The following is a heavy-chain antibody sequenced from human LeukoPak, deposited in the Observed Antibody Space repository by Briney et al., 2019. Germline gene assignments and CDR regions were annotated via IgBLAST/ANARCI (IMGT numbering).Heavy chain of an antibody. CDR2: ISSSSSYI. CDR3: ARDDYYDSSGYGGYFDY. Sequence: GGSLRLSCAASGFTFSRYSMNWVRQAPGKGLEWVSSISSSSSYIYYADSVKGRFTISRDNAKNSLYLQMNSLRAEDTAVYYCARDDYYDSSGYGGYFDYWGQGTLVTVSS. CDR1: GFTFSRYS. D-gene: IGHD3-22*01. V-gene: IGHV3-21*01. J-gene: IGHJ4*02.